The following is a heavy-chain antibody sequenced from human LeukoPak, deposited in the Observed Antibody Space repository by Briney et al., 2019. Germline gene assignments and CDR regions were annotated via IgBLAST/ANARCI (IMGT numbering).Heavy chain of an antibody. Sequence: GGSLRLSCAASGFIFSNYAMSWVRQAPGKGLEWVSGISASGDSPYYADSVKGRFTISRDNSKNTVFLQINSLRADDTAVYYCAKVTNWNYQIVDYWGQGTLVTVSS. V-gene: IGHV3-23*01. CDR2: ISASGDSP. CDR1: GFIFSNYA. D-gene: IGHD1-7*01. J-gene: IGHJ4*02. CDR3: AKVTNWNYQIVDY.